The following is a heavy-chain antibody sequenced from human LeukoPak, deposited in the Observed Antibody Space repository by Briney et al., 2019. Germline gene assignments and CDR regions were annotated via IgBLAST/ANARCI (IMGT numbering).Heavy chain of an antibody. Sequence: PSETLSLTCTVSGDSIRSYYWSWMRQPPGKGLEWIGYIYYSGSTNYNPSLKSRVTISVDTSKNQFSLKLSSVTAADTAVYYCARNRGGPSIVATIIGGFDYWGQGTLVTVSS. V-gene: IGHV4-59*08. J-gene: IGHJ4*02. CDR1: GDSIRSYY. CDR2: IYYSGST. D-gene: IGHD5-12*01. CDR3: ARNRGGPSIVATIIGGFDY.